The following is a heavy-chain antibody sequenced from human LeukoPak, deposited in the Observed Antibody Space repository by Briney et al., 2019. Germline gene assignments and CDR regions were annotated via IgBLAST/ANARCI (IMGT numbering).Heavy chain of an antibody. CDR2: IYYSGST. V-gene: IGHV4-31*03. CDR1: GGSISSGGYY. D-gene: IGHD3-22*01. J-gene: IGHJ4*02. Sequence: MSSETLSLTCTVSGGSISSGGYYWSWIRQHPGKGLEWIGYIYYSGSTYYNPSLKSRVTISVDTSKNQFSLKLSSVTAADTAVYYCARGSYYYDSSGYSNYFDYWGQGTLVTVSS. CDR3: ARGSYYYDSSGYSNYFDY.